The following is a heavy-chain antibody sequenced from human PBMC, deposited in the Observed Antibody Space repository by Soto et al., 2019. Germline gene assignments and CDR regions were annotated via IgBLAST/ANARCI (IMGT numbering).Heavy chain of an antibody. D-gene: IGHD3-22*01. CDR1: GFTVSSNY. J-gene: IGHJ4*02. V-gene: IGHV3-53*01. Sequence: SCAACGFTVSSNYMSWVRQAPGKGLEWCSVIYSGGSTYYADSVKGRFTISRDNSKNTLYLQMNSLRAEDTAMYYCARDKDYYDSSGYYGWGQGTMVTVSS. CDR2: IYSGGST. CDR3: ARDKDYYDSSGYYG.